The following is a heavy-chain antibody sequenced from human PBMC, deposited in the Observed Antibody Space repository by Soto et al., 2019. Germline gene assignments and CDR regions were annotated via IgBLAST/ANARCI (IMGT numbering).Heavy chain of an antibody. CDR2: IYYSGST. CDR3: ARTPYSSSWTLDY. CDR1: GGSISSYY. J-gene: IGHJ4*02. Sequence: SETLSLTCTVSGGSISSYYWSWIRQPPGKGLEWIGYIYYSGSTNYNPSLKSRLTISKDTSKSQVVLTMTNMDPVDTATYYCARTPYSSSWTLDYWGQGTLVTVSS. V-gene: IGHV4-59*01. D-gene: IGHD6-13*01.